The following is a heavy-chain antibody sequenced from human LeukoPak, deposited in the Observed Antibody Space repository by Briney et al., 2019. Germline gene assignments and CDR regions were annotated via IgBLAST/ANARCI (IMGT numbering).Heavy chain of an antibody. CDR1: GYIFSRNG. Sequence: ASVKVSCKASGYIFSRNGITWVRQAPGQGLEWMGWISGYNGNTVYAQMLRDRVTMTTDTSTNTAYMDLRSLRSDDTAVYYCARSGHCSGTGCYAEGVDFWGQGTLVTVS. CDR2: ISGYNGNT. V-gene: IGHV1-18*01. D-gene: IGHD2-2*01. CDR3: ARSGHCSGTGCYAEGVDF. J-gene: IGHJ4*02.